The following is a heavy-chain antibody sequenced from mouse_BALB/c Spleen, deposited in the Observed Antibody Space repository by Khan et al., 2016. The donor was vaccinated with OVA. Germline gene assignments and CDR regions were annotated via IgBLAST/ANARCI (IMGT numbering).Heavy chain of an antibody. CDR1: GFSLTSYG. Sequence: QVQLKQSGPGLVQPSQRLSITCTVSGFSLTSYGVHWVRPSPGKGLEWLGVIWSGGSTDYNAAFLSRLSISKANSMSHVFFKTNSPPADDTAIYYCAREPFAYWGQGTLVTVSA. J-gene: IGHJ3*01. V-gene: IGHV2-4-1*01. CDR2: IWSGGST. CDR3: AREPFAY.